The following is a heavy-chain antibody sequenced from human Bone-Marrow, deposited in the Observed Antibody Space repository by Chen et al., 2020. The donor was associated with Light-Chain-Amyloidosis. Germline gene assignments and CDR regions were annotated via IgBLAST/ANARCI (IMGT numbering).Heavy chain of an antibody. J-gene: IGHJ5*02. D-gene: IGHD2-21*01. CDR1: GYTFTGYY. Sequence: QVQRVRSGAEVRKPGPSVKVSCKPPGYTFTGYYMHWVRQAPGQGLEWMGWINPNSGGTNYAQKFQGRVTMTRDTSISTAYMELSRLRSDDTAVYYCARLGEKFDPWGQGTLVTVSS. CDR2: INPNSGGT. CDR3: ARLGEKFDP. V-gene: IGHV1-2*02.